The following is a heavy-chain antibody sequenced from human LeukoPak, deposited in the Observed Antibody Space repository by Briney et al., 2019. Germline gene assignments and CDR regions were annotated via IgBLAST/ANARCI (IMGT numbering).Heavy chain of an antibody. CDR3: AKGDYYGSGEFDY. V-gene: IGHV3-23*01. CDR2: ISGSGGST. Sequence: GGSLRLSCAASGFTFSSYSMSWVRQAPGKGLEWVSAISGSGGSTYYADSVKGRFTISRDNSKNTLYLQMNSLRAEDTAVYYCAKGDYYGSGEFDYWGQGTLVTVSS. CDR1: GFTFSSYS. D-gene: IGHD3-10*01. J-gene: IGHJ4*02.